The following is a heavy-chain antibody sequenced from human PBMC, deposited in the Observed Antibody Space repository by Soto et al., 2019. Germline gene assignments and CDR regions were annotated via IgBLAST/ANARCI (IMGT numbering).Heavy chain of an antibody. CDR2: VTANGGRT. D-gene: IGHD2-15*01. CDR3: AKDHPPEGPTFFFPPVSTPDGMDV. CDR1: GFTFTTYA. J-gene: IGHJ6*02. Sequence: EVQLLQSGGGLVRPGRSLTLSCAASGFTFTTYAMTWVRQAPGKGLEWVSSVTANGGRTYYADSVKGRFTISRDSSKNTLYLPMNRLRADDTAVYYCAKDHPPEGPTFFFPPVSTPDGMDVWGQGTTVTVSS. V-gene: IGHV3-23*01.